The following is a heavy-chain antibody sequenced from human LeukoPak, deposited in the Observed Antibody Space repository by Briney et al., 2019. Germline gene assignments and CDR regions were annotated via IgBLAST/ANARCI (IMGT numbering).Heavy chain of an antibody. V-gene: IGHV1-2*02. J-gene: IGHJ4*02. CDR1: GYSFSAYS. Sequence: ASVKVSCKASGYSFSAYSMHWVRQAPGQGLEWMGWINPNSGGTNYAQKFQGRVTMTRDTSISTAYMELSRLRSDDTAVYYCAREPPSYSSSRGDYWGQGTLVTVSS. CDR3: AREPPSYSSSRGDY. CDR2: INPNSGGT. D-gene: IGHD6-13*01.